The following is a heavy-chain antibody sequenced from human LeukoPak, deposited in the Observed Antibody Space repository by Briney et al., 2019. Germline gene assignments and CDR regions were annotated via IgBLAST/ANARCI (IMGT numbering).Heavy chain of an antibody. V-gene: IGHV1-3*01. J-gene: IGHJ4*02. CDR2: INAGNGNT. CDR3: ARDGEQQLVRYYFDY. CDR1: GYTFTSYA. D-gene: IGHD6-13*01. Sequence: ASVKVSCKTSGYTFTSYAMHWVRQAPGQRLEWMGWINAGNGNTKYSQKFQGRVTITRDTSASTACMELSSLRSEDTAVYYCARDGEQQLVRYYFDYWGQGTLVTVSS.